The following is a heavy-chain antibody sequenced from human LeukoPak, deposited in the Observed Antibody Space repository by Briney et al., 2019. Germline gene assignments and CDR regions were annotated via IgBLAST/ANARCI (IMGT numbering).Heavy chain of an antibody. CDR2: INTNTGNP. CDR1: VDTFTSYA. J-gene: IGHJ6*02. CDR3: ARLRSIVATMGSELYYYYYGMDV. V-gene: IGHV7-4-1*02. D-gene: IGHD5-12*01. Sequence: ASVKVSCKASVDTFTSYAMNWVRQAPGQGLEWMGWINTNTGNPTYAQGFTGRFVFSLDTSVSTAYLQISSLKAEDTAVYYCARLRSIVATMGSELYYYYYGMDVWGQGTTVTVSS.